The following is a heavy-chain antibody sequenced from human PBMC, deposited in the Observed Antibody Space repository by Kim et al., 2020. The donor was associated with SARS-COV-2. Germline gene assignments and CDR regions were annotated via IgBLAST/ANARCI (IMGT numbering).Heavy chain of an antibody. CDR3: AREGARNSLLYYGMDV. CDR1: GFTFSSYA. J-gene: IGHJ6*01. Sequence: GGSLRLSCAASGFTFSSYAMHWVRQAPGKGLEWVAVISYDGSNKYYADSVKGRFTISRDNSKNTLYLQMNSLRAEDTAVYYCAREGARNSLLYYGMDVWG. D-gene: IGHD1-26*01. CDR2: ISYDGSNK. V-gene: IGHV3-30-3*01.